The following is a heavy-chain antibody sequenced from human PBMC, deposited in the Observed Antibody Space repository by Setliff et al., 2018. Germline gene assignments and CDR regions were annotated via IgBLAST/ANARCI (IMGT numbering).Heavy chain of an antibody. CDR3: ASCRYQVPYDY. CDR1: GDSISSGNW. CDR2: VYDSGTT. Sequence: SETLSLTCAVSGDSISSGNWWSWIRQPPGKGLEWIGTVYDSGTTYYNPSLKSRVTIFVDTSKNQFSLNLNSVTAADTGVYYCASCRYQVPYDYWGQGILVTVSS. V-gene: IGHV4-38-2*01. J-gene: IGHJ4*02. D-gene: IGHD2-2*01.